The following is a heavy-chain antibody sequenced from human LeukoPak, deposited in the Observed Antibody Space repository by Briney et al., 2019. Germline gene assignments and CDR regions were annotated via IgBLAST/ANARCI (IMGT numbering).Heavy chain of an antibody. CDR1: GFTFSSSA. CDR2: ISGNGDRT. Sequence: GVLRLSCAASGFTFSSSAMSWVRQAPGKGLEWVSAISGNGDRTHYAASVKGRFTVSRDTSTNTLFLQLNSLRAEDTAIYYCAKLLRGVVVPYFDSWGQGTLVTVSS. D-gene: IGHD3-10*01. CDR3: AKLLRGVVVPYFDS. V-gene: IGHV3-23*01. J-gene: IGHJ4*02.